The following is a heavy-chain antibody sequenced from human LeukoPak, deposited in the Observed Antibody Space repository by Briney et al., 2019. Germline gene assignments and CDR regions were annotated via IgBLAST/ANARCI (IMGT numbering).Heavy chain of an antibody. J-gene: IGHJ4*02. CDR2: IYYSGST. CDR1: GGSISSGGYY. V-gene: IGHV4-31*03. CDR3: ARAERGGDCFDY. Sequence: SETLSLTCTVSGGSISSGGYYWSWIRQHPGKGLEWIGYIYYSGSTYYNPSLKSRVTISVDTSKNQFSLKLGSVTAADTAVYYCARAERGGDCFDYWGQGTLVTVSS. D-gene: IGHD2-21*01.